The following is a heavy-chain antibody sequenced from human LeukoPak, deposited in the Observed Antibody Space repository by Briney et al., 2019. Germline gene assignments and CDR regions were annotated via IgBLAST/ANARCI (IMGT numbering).Heavy chain of an antibody. D-gene: IGHD1-14*01. J-gene: IGHJ6*04. CDR3: GRVRYHYGMDV. CDR2: INQDGSDK. V-gene: IGHV3-7*03. CDR1: GFASSSYW. Sequence: GGSLRLSCVASGFASSSYWMTWVRQAPGKGLEWVASINQDGSDKHYVDSVKGRFKISRNVADNSLYVQMNSLRAEDTAVYYCGRVRYHYGMDVWGKGTTVTVSS.